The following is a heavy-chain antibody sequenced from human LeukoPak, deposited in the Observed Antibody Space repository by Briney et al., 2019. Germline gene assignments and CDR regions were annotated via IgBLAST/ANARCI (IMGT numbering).Heavy chain of an antibody. V-gene: IGHV3-9*01. CDR1: GFTFDDYA. J-gene: IGHJ6*02. Sequence: GGSLRLSCAASGFTFDDYAMHWVRQAPGKGLEWVSGISWNSGSIGYADSVKGRFTISRDNAKNSLYLQMNSLRAEDTALYYCAKDIHSAAYYGMDVWGQGTTVTVSS. CDR2: ISWNSGSI. CDR3: AKDIHSAAYYGMDV. D-gene: IGHD2-2*01.